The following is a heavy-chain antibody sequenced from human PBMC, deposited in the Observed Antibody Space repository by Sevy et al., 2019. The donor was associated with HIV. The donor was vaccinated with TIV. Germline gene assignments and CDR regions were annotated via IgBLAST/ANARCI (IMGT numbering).Heavy chain of an antibody. J-gene: IGHJ3*02. Sequence: GGSLRLSCAASGFTFSSYGMHWVRQAPGKGLEWVAVISYDGSNKYYADSVKGRFTISRDNSKNTLYLQMNSLRAEDTAVYYCAKEEGGVLRGAFDIWGQGTMVTVSS. D-gene: IGHD1-26*01. CDR3: AKEEGGVLRGAFDI. V-gene: IGHV3-30*18. CDR2: ISYDGSNK. CDR1: GFTFSSYG.